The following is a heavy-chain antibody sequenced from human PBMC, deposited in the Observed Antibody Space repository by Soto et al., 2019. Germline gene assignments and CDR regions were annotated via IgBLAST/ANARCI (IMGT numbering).Heavy chain of an antibody. Sequence: QVQLVESGGGVVQPGRSLRLSCAASGFTFSSYGMHCVRQAPGKGLEWVAVIWYDGSNKYYADSVKGRFTISRDNSKNTLYLQMNSLRAEDTAVYYCARDGYGDYDKQAFDYWGQGTLVTVSS. D-gene: IGHD4-17*01. CDR1: GFTFSSYG. CDR2: IWYDGSNK. V-gene: IGHV3-33*01. J-gene: IGHJ4*02. CDR3: ARDGYGDYDKQAFDY.